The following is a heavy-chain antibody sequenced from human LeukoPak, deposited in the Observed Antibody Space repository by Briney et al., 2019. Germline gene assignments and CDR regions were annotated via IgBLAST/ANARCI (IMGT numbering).Heavy chain of an antibody. CDR2: ISDSGSLT. V-gene: IGHV3-23*01. D-gene: IGHD6-19*01. J-gene: IGHJ4*02. Sequence: GGSLRLSCAASGFAFSSLAMRGVRQAPGQGLEWVSVISDSGSLTYYADSVKGRFTISRDNSKNTLFLQMNSLRAEDTAVYYCAKDARRTNGWYFFDYWGQGTLVTVSS. CDR1: GFAFSSLA. CDR3: AKDARRTNGWYFFDY.